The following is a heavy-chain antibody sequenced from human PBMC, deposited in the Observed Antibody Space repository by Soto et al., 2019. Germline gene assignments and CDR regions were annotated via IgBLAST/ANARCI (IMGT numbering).Heavy chain of an antibody. Sequence: EVQLVESGGGLVKPGGSLRLSCAASGFTFSNAWMSWVRQAPGKGLEWVGRIKSKTDGGKTDYAAPVKGRFTISRDDSKNTLNIQVNCLKAEDTAVYYCPTDPGLYCSGTSCCTRFVASRLSWYFDLWRRGPLVTVS. V-gene: IGHV3-15*01. CDR2: IKSKTDGGKT. J-gene: IGHJ2*01. CDR3: PTDPGLYCSGTSCCTRFVASRLSWYFDL. CDR1: GFTFSNAW. D-gene: IGHD2-2*02.